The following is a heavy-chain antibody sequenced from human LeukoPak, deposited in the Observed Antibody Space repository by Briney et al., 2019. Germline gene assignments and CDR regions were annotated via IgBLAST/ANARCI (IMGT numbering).Heavy chain of an antibody. D-gene: IGHD6-19*01. CDR2: IYTSGIT. CDR1: GGSISSNF. J-gene: IGHJ4*02. CDR3: AREHVGYSSGWHDLDF. V-gene: IGHV4-4*07. Sequence: TSETLSLTCSVSGGSISSNFWSWIRQPAGKGLEWIRRIYTSGITNYNPSLKSRVTMSVDTSKKQFSLSLSSVTAADTAVYYCAREHVGYSSGWHDLDFWGQGALVTVSS.